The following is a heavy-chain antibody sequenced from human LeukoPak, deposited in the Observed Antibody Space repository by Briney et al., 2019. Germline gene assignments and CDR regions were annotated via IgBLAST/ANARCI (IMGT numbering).Heavy chain of an antibody. J-gene: IGHJ4*02. Sequence: GGSLRLSCAASGFTFSSYAMSWVRQAPGKGLEWVSAISGGGGSTYYADSVKGRFTISRDNSKNTLYLQMNSLRAEDTAVYYCAKHPVFSYYYDSSGEFDYWGQGTLVTVSS. CDR2: ISGGGGST. CDR1: GFTFSSYA. V-gene: IGHV3-23*01. D-gene: IGHD3-22*01. CDR3: AKHPVFSYYYDSSGEFDY.